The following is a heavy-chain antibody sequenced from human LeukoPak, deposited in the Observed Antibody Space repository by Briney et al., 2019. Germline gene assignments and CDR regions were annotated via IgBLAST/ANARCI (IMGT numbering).Heavy chain of an antibody. CDR1: GGSFSGYY. J-gene: IGHJ4*02. D-gene: IGHD3-10*01. V-gene: IGHV4-34*01. CDR3: ARVPENFGESPYFDY. Sequence: SETLSLTCAVYGGSFSGYYWSWIRQPPGKGLEWIGEINHRGSTNYNPSLKSRVTISVDTSKNQFSLKLSSVTAADTAVYYCARVPENFGESPYFDYWGQGTLVTVSS. CDR2: INHRGST.